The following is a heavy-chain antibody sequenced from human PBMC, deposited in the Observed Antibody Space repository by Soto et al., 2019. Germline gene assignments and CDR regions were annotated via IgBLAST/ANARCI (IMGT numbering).Heavy chain of an antibody. CDR2: INPHSGVT. D-gene: IGHD1-26*01. J-gene: IGHJ4*02. CDR3: ARDFSEWEPSFLDS. Sequence: ASVKVSCKASGYTFTAYYIHWVRQAPGQGLEWMGWINPHSGVTNYAQKFQGRVTMTRDTSIRTAYMELSSLTSDDTAEYYCARDFSEWEPSFLDSWGQGTLVTVSS. V-gene: IGHV1-2*02. CDR1: GYTFTAYY.